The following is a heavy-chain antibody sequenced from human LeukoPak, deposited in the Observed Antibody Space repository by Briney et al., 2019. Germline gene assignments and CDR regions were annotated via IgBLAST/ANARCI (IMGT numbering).Heavy chain of an antibody. J-gene: IGHJ4*02. V-gene: IGHV3-7*03. CDR3: ARGTYRQND. D-gene: IGHD1-1*01. CDR1: GFTFSSYA. Sequence: QPGGSLRLSCAASGFTFSSYAMSWVRQAPGKGLEWVANIKQDGSEKYYVDSVKGRFTISRDNAKNSLYLQMNSLRAEDTAVYYCARGTYRQNDWGQGTLVTVSS. CDR2: IKQDGSEK.